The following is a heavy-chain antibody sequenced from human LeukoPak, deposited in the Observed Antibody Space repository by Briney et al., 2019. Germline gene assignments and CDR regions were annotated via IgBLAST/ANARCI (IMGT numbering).Heavy chain of an antibody. CDR2: IYYSGRT. Sequence: PSETLSLTCTVSGGSISSSSYYWGWIRQPPGKGLEWIGSIYYSGRTYYNASLKSRVTISVDTSKNQFSLKLSSVTTADTALYYCARYASGSYYWFDPWGQGTLVTVSS. D-gene: IGHD3-10*01. CDR1: GGSISSSSYY. J-gene: IGHJ5*02. CDR3: ARYASGSYYWFDP. V-gene: IGHV4-39*01.